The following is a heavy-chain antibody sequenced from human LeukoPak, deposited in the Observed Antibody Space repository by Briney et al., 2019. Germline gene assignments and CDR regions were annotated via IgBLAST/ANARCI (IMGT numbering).Heavy chain of an antibody. D-gene: IGHD5-24*01. V-gene: IGHV3-23*01. CDR2: ISGSGGST. CDR1: GFTFSSYA. J-gene: IGHJ4*02. CDR3: AKPKWDGYNYPYFDY. Sequence: PGGSLRLSCAASGFTFSSYAMSWVRQAPGKGLEWVSAISGSGGSTYYADSVKGRFTISRDNSKNTLYLQMNSLRAEDTAVYYCAKPKWDGYNYPYFDYWGQGTLVTVSS.